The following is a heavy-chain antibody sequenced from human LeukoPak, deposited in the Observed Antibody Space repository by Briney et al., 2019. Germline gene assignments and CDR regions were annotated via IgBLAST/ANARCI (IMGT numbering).Heavy chain of an antibody. Sequence: TGGSLRLSCAASGFTFSSYGMHWVRQAPGKGLERVAVISYDGSNKYYADSVKGRFTISRDNSKNTLYLQMNSLRAEDTAVYYCARAWEYYDSSGYQSHDAFDIWGQGTMVTVSS. D-gene: IGHD3-22*01. J-gene: IGHJ3*02. CDR1: GFTFSSYG. CDR3: ARAWEYYDSSGYQSHDAFDI. V-gene: IGHV3-30*03. CDR2: ISYDGSNK.